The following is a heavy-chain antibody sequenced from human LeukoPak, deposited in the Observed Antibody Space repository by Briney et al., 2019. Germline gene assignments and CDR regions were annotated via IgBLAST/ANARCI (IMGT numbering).Heavy chain of an antibody. J-gene: IGHJ4*02. D-gene: IGHD3-22*01. CDR1: GFTFSSYA. CDR3: ARGTYYYDSSGYYPDY. V-gene: IGHV3-30-3*01. CDR2: ISYDGSNK. Sequence: GGSLRLFCAASGFTFSSYAMHWVRQAPGKGLEWVAVISYDGSNKYYADSVKGRFTISRDNSKNTLYLQMNSLRAEDTAVYYCARGTYYYDSSGYYPDYWGQGTLVTVSS.